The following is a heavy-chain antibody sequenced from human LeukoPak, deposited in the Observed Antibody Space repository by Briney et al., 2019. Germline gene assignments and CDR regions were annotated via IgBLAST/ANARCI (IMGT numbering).Heavy chain of an antibody. CDR3: ARDEMAVTNFDY. CDR1: GYSISSGYY. D-gene: IGHD4-17*01. Sequence: PSETLSLTCTVSGYSISSGYYWGWIRQPPGKGLEWIGSIYHSGSTYYNPSLKSRVTISVDTSKNQFSLKLSSVTAADTAVYYCARDEMAVTNFDYWGQGTLVTVSS. CDR2: IYHSGST. V-gene: IGHV4-38-2*02. J-gene: IGHJ4*02.